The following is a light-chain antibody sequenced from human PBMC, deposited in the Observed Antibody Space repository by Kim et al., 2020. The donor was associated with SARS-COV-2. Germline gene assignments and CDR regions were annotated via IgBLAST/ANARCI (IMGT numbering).Light chain of an antibody. J-gene: IGLJ3*02. CDR3: GTWDTSLSAGV. V-gene: IGLV1-51*01. CDR1: SSNLGNNY. Sequence: GPKVTIACSGSSSNLGNNYVPWYQQLPGTAPKLLIYDNNKRPSGIPDRFSGSKSGTSATLGITGLQTGDEADYYCGTWDTSLSAGVFGGGTQLTVL. CDR2: DNN.